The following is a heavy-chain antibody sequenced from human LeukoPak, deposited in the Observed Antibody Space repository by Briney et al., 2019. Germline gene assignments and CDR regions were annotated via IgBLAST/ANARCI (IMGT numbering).Heavy chain of an antibody. CDR1: GYTFTSYD. CDR2: MNPNSGNT. D-gene: IGHD3-10*01. V-gene: IGHV1-8*01. Sequence: ASVKVSCKASGYTFTSYDINWVRQATGQGLEWMGWMNPNSGNTGYAQKFQGRVTMTRKTSISTAYMELSSLRSEDTAVYYCARFAGAYYGMDVWGQGTTVTVSS. J-gene: IGHJ6*02. CDR3: ARFAGAYYGMDV.